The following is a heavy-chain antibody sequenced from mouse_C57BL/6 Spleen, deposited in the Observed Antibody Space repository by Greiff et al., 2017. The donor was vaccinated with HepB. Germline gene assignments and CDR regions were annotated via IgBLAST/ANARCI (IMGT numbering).Heavy chain of an antibody. Sequence: VQRQQSGPELVKPGASVKISCAASGYTFTDYKMKWVKQSNGKGPEWIGVINHNYGTTSYNHKFKGKATLTVDKASSTAYMQLNSLTSEDSAVYYCEYDYDGAWFAYWGQGTLVTVSA. CDR2: INHNYGTT. CDR3: EYDYDGAWFAY. CDR1: GYTFTDYK. J-gene: IGHJ3*01. D-gene: IGHD2-4*01. V-gene: IGHV1-39*01.